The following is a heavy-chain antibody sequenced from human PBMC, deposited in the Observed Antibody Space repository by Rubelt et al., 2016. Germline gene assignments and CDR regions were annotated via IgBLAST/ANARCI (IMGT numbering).Heavy chain of an antibody. J-gene: IGHJ5*02. CDR1: GHTFTGYF. CDR2: INPDSGGT. CDR3: VTYKCNDPGRENWFDP. D-gene: IGHD1-20*01. Sequence: QVQVVQSGPEVKKPGASVKVSCKASGHTFTGYFLHWVRQAPGQGLEWMGWINPDSGGTNYAQTFQDRVAMTRDTSMNTVYMELSSLRSDDTAVYYCVTYKCNDPGRENWFDPWGQGTLVTVSS. V-gene: IGHV1-2*02.